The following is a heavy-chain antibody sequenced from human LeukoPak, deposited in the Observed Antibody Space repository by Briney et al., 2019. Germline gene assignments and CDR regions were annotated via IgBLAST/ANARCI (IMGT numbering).Heavy chain of an antibody. J-gene: IGHJ4*02. Sequence: SETLSLTCAVYGGSFSGDFWSWIRQSPGKGLEWIGRIYTSGSTNYNPSLKSRVTISVDTSKNQFSLKLSSVTAADTAVYYCARDAVRDYGSGSYYVSDYFDYWGQGTLVTVSS. CDR3: ARDAVRDYGSGSYYVSDYFDY. D-gene: IGHD3-10*01. CDR1: GGSFSGDF. CDR2: IYTSGST. V-gene: IGHV4-4*08.